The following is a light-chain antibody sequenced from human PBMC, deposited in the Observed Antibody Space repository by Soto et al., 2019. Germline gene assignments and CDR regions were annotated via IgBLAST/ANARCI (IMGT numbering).Light chain of an antibody. V-gene: IGLV2-14*01. CDR2: EVS. CDR3: SSFTGTSALIL. Sequence: QSAVTQHASVSGSPGQSITISCTGTSSDVGGYDYVSWYQLYPGKAPRLIIYEVSNRPSGVSNRFSGSKSGNTASLTISGLRAEDEGDYFCSSFTGTSALILFGGGTKLTVL. J-gene: IGLJ2*01. CDR1: SSDVGGYDY.